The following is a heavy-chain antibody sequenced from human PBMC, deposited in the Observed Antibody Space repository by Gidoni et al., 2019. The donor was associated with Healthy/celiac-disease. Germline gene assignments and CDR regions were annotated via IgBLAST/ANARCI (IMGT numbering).Heavy chain of an antibody. V-gene: IGHV3-33*01. CDR2: IWYDGSNK. Sequence: QVQLVESGGGVVPPGRSLRLSCAESGFIFSSYGMHGVRQAPGKGLEWVAVIWYDGSNKYYADSVKGRFTISRDNSKNTLYLQMNSLRAEDTAVYYCARDLVVGATDFDYWGQGTLVTVSS. J-gene: IGHJ4*02. CDR3: ARDLVVGATDFDY. CDR1: GFIFSSYG. D-gene: IGHD1-26*01.